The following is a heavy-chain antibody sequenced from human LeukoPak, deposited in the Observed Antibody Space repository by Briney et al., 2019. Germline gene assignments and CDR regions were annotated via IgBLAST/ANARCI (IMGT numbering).Heavy chain of an antibody. CDR2: INHSGST. D-gene: IGHD2-2*02. J-gene: IGHJ6*03. V-gene: IGHV4-34*01. Sequence: SETLSLTCAVYGGSFNPYYWSWIRQPPGKGLEWIGEINHSGSTNYNPSLKSRVTISVDTSKNQFSLKLSSVTAADTAVYYCAREGGCSSTSCYTPYYYYYMDVWGKGTTVTVSS. CDR3: AREGGCSSTSCYTPYYYYYMDV. CDR1: GGSFNPYY.